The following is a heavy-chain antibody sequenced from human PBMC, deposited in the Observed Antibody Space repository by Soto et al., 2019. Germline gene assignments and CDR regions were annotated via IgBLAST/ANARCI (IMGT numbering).Heavy chain of an antibody. J-gene: IGHJ6*02. CDR1: GYSFTSYW. CDR2: IYPGDSDT. D-gene: IGHD3-3*01. V-gene: IGHV5-51*01. Sequence: GESLKISCKGSGYSFTSYWIGWVRQMPGKGLEWMGIIYPGDSDTRYSPAFQGRVTISADKSISTAYLQWTSLKASDTAIYYCARESSITISGVLHYGMDVWGQGTTVTVS. CDR3: ARESSITISGVLHYGMDV.